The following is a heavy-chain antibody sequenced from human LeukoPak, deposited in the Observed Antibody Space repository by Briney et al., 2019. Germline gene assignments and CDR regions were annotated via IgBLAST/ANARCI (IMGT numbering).Heavy chain of an antibody. V-gene: IGHV4-59*01. J-gene: IGHJ4*02. CDR2: IYYSGNT. CDR1: GGSISSYY. CDR3: ARVGSGSFDY. D-gene: IGHD1-26*01. Sequence: PSETLSLTCTVSGGSISSYYGSWIRQSPGKGLEWIGYIYYSGNTNCNPSLKSRVSISIDTSKNQFSLKLSSVTAADTAVYYCARVGSGSFDYWGQGTLVTVSA.